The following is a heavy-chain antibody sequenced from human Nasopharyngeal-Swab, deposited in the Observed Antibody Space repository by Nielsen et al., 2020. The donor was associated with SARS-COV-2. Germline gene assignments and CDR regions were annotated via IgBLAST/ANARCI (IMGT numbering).Heavy chain of an antibody. Sequence: KVSCKGSGYGFTSYWIGWVRQMPGKGLEWMGIIDPGDSDARFSPSFQGQVTISVDKSISTAYLQWSSLKASDTAIYYCARRSQYYYDSSVHLDYWGQGTLVTVSS. V-gene: IGHV5-51*01. J-gene: IGHJ4*01. CDR1: GYGFTSYW. CDR3: ARRSQYYYDSSVHLDY. D-gene: IGHD3-22*01. CDR2: IDPGDSDA.